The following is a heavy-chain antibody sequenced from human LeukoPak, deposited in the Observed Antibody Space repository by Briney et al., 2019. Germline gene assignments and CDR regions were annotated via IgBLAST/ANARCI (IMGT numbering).Heavy chain of an antibody. J-gene: IGHJ6*03. CDR1: GYTFTGYY. D-gene: IGHD3-9*01. V-gene: IGHV1-2*02. Sequence: ASVKVSCKASGYTFTGYYMHWVRQAPGQGLEWMGWINPNSGGTNYAQKFQGRVTMTRDTSTSTAYMELRSLRSDHPAVYYCARGALDYDILTRHRSYYYYYMDVWGKGTTVTISS. CDR2: INPNSGGT. CDR3: ARGALDYDILTRHRSYYYYYMDV.